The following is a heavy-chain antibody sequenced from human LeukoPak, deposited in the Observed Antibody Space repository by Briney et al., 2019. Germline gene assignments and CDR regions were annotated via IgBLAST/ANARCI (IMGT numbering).Heavy chain of an antibody. V-gene: IGHV3-66*02. CDR2: IYSGGST. Sequence: PGGSLRLSCAASGFTVSTNYMSWVRQVPGKGLEWVSVIYSGGSTYYADSVKGRFTISRDNSKNTLYLQMNSLRAEDTAVYYCAKDLAAAAGIGVDYWGQGTLVTVSS. CDR3: AKDLAAAAGIGVDY. J-gene: IGHJ4*02. D-gene: IGHD6-13*01. CDR1: GFTVSTNY.